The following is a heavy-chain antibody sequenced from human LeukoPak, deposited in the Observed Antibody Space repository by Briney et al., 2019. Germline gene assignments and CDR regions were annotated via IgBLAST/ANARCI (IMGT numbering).Heavy chain of an antibody. CDR2: IYYSGST. Sequence: SETLSLTCTVSGGSISSYYWSWIRQPPGKGLEWIGYIYYSGSTNYNPSLKSRVTISVDTSKNQFSLKLSSVTAADTAVYYCARDRAQEYYDFWSALGWFDPWGRGTLVTVSS. CDR3: ARDRAQEYYDFWSALGWFDP. D-gene: IGHD3-3*01. J-gene: IGHJ5*02. V-gene: IGHV4-59*01. CDR1: GGSISSYY.